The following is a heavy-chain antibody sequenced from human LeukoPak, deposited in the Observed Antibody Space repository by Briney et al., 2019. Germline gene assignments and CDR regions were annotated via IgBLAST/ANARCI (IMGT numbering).Heavy chain of an antibody. CDR1: GGSFSGYY. V-gene: IGHV4-34*01. D-gene: IGHD2-15*01. CDR2: INHSGST. Sequence: SETLSLTCAVYGGSFSGYYWSWIRQPPGKGLEWIGEINHSGSTNYNPSLKSRVTISVDTSKNQFSLKLSSATAADTAVYYCARGLGIGCSGGSCYAARYYYYGMDVWSQGTTVTVSS. J-gene: IGHJ6*02. CDR3: ARGLGIGCSGGSCYAARYYYYGMDV.